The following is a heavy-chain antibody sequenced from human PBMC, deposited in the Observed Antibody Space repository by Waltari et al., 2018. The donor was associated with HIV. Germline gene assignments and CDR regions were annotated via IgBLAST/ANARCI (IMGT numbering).Heavy chain of an antibody. J-gene: IGHJ4*02. CDR3: AGVEYSTSGPGY. D-gene: IGHD6-6*01. CDR2: IYYTGNT. Sequence: QVQLQESGPGLVKPSETLSLTCTVSGGSISSYFWSWIRQPPGKGLEWIGYIYYTGNTNYNPSLKRRVTISVDTSKNQFSLKLTSLTAADTAVYYCAGVEYSTSGPGYWGQGTLVTVSS. V-gene: IGHV4-59*01. CDR1: GGSISSYF.